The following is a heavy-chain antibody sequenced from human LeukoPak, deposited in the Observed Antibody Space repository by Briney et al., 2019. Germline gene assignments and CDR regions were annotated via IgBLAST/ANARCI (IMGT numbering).Heavy chain of an antibody. CDR1: GFTFISYS. CDR2: ISGSSSYI. V-gene: IGHV3-21*01. J-gene: IGHJ6*03. Sequence: GGSLRLSCAASGFTFISYSMNWVRQAPGKGLEWVSSISGSSSYIYYADSVKGRFTISRDNANNSLYLQMNSLRDEDTAVYYCARDHPLAARPSYYMDVWGKGTTVTVSS. CDR3: ARDHPLAARPSYYMDV. D-gene: IGHD6-6*01.